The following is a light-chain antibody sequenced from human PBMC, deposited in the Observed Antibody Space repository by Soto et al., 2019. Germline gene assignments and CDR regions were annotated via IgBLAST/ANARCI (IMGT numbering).Light chain of an antibody. V-gene: IGLV1-40*01. CDR2: GNR. CDR1: SSNIGAGYD. J-gene: IGLJ2*01. CDR3: QSYDSSLSGSG. Sequence: VVPQPPSVSGAPGQRVIISCTGSSSNIGAGYDVHWYQQLPGTAPKLLSYGNRYRPSGVPDRFSGSKSGTSASLAITGLQAEDEADYYCQSYDSSLSGSGFGGGTKLTV.